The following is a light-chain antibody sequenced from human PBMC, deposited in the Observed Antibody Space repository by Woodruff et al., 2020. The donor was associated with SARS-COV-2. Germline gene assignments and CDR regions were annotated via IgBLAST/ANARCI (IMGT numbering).Light chain of an antibody. Sequence: RATGIPARFSGSGSGTAFTLTISRLEPEDFAVYYCQQRGTFGQGTKVEIK. V-gene: IGKV3-11*01. CDR3: QQRGT. J-gene: IGKJ1*01.